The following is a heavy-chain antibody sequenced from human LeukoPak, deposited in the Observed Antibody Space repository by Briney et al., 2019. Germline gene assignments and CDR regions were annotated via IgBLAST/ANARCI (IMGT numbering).Heavy chain of an antibody. D-gene: IGHD3-22*01. CDR2: ISGSGGST. J-gene: IGHJ5*02. V-gene: IGHV3-23*01. CDR3: AKDLRYYDSSGYYYL. Sequence: GASLRLSCAASGFTFSSYAMSWVRQAPGKGLEWVSAISGSGGSTYYADSVKGRFTISRDNSKNTLYLQMNSLRAEETAVYYCAKDLRYYDSSGYYYLWGQGALVTVSS. CDR1: GFTFSSYA.